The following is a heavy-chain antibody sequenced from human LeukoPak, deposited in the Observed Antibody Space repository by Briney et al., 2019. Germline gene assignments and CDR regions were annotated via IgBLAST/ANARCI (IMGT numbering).Heavy chain of an antibody. CDR2: ISNNGGRT. J-gene: IGHJ4*02. CDR1: GFTFSSYA. D-gene: IGHD2/OR15-2a*01. Sequence: GGSLRLSCAASGFTFSSYAMSWVRQAPGRRLEWVSAISNNGGRTDYADSVKGRFTISRDNSKSTLYLHMDSLRAEDTAVYYCARDEDTSALSEYWGQGTLVTVSS. CDR3: ARDEDTSALSEY. V-gene: IGHV3-23*01.